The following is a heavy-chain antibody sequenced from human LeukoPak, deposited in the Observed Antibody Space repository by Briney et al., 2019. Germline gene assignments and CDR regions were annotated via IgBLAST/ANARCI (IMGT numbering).Heavy chain of an antibody. CDR2: INPSGSST. V-gene: IGHV1-46*01. D-gene: IGHD1-26*01. Sequence: ASVKVSCKASGYTFTSYYMHWVRQAPGQGLEWMGLINPSGSSTSYAQKFQGRVTMTRDMSTSTVYMELSSLRSEDTAVYYCAREKVESGSYDAAFDIWGQGTMVTVSS. CDR3: AREKVESGSYDAAFDI. J-gene: IGHJ3*02. CDR1: GYTFTSYY.